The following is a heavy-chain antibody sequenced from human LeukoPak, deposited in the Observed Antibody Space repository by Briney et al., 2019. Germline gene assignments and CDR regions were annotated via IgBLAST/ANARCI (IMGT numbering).Heavy chain of an antibody. J-gene: IGHJ5*02. V-gene: IGHV4-59*01. CDR1: GGSISSYY. Sequence: SETLSLTCTVSGGSISSYYWSWIRQPPGKGLEWIGYIYYSGSTNYNPSLKSRVTISVDTSKNQFSLKLSSVTAADTAVYYCAREVRGVIIGNWFDPWGQGTLVTVSS. CDR2: IYYSGST. D-gene: IGHD3-10*01. CDR3: AREVRGVIIGNWFDP.